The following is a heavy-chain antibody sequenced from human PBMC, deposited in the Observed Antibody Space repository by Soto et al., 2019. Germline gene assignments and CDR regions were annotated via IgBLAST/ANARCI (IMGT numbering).Heavy chain of an antibody. CDR1: GFTFIRYA. CDR3: AKRDTTSPRGAFDI. V-gene: IGHV3-23*01. CDR2: ISGRGGST. J-gene: IGHJ3*02. D-gene: IGHD2-2*01. Sequence: GGSLRLSYAASGFTFIRYAMSWVRQAPGKGLEWVSGISGRGGSTYYADSVQGRFTISRDNSKNTLYLQMNSLRAEDTALYYCAKRDTTSPRGAFDIWGQGTMVTVSS.